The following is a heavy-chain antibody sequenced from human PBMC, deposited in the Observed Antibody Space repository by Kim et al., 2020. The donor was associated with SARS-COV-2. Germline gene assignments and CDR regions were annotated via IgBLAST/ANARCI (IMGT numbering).Heavy chain of an antibody. V-gene: IGHV4-34*01. D-gene: IGHD3-22*01. J-gene: IGHJ4*01. Sequence: PSMKSRVTRSVDTSKNQFALKLSSVTAADTAVYYCAREIGGYYSLYDFDYWGHGTLVTVSS. CDR3: AREIGGYYSLYDFDY.